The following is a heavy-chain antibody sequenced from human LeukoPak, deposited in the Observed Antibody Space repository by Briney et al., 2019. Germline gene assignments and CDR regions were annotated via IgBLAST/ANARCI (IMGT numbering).Heavy chain of an antibody. CDR1: GGSFSGYY. Sequence: SETLSLTCAVYGGSFSGYYWSWIRQPPGKGLEWNGEINHSGSTNYNPSLKSRVTISVDTSKNQFSLKLSSVTAADTAVYYCARIGRSGGSCVFDYWGQGTLVTVSS. D-gene: IGHD2-15*01. CDR2: INHSGST. CDR3: ARIGRSGGSCVFDY. V-gene: IGHV4-34*01. J-gene: IGHJ4*02.